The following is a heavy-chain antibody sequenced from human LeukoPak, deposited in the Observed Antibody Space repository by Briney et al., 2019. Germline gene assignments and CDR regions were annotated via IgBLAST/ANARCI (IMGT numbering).Heavy chain of an antibody. CDR3: ARLRRDYYDSSGYYDQNFDY. D-gene: IGHD3-22*01. V-gene: IGHV5-10-1*01. Sequence: GESLQISCQGSGYSFTSYWISWVRQMPGKGLEWMGRIDPSDSYTNYSPSFQGHVTISADKSISTAYLQWSSLKASDTAMYYCARLRRDYYDSSGYYDQNFDYWGQGTLVTVSS. CDR2: IDPSDSYT. CDR1: GYSFTSYW. J-gene: IGHJ4*02.